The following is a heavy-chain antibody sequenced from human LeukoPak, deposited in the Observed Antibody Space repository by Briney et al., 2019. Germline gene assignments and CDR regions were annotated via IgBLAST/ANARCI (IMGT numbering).Heavy chain of an antibody. CDR1: GFTFSSHW. J-gene: IGHJ4*02. Sequence: GGSLRLSCAVSGFTFSSHWMSWARQAPGKGLEWVANIKQDGSEKNYVDSVRGRFSISRDNAKNSLYLQMNSVRAEDTAVYYCARDLGWYRVDYWGQGTLVTDSS. CDR3: ARDLGWYRVDY. CDR2: IKQDGSEK. V-gene: IGHV3-7*01. D-gene: IGHD6-19*01.